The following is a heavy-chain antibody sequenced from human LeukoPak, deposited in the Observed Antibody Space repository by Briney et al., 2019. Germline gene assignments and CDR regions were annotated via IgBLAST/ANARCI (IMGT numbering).Heavy chain of an antibody. Sequence: GASVKVSCKASGFTFSDYYIHWVRQAPGQGLDYMGHINLNSVGTFYVQKFQGRVTMTRDTSISTAYMDLSRLTSDDTAVYFCASDPSSSDNFFDFWGQGTLVTVSS. V-gene: IGHV1-2*06. CDR1: GFTFSDYY. CDR3: ASDPSSSDNFFDF. CDR2: INLNSVGT. D-gene: IGHD6-6*01. J-gene: IGHJ4*02.